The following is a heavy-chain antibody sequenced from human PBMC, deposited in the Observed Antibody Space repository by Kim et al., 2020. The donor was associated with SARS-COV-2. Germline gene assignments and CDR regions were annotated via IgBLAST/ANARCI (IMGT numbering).Heavy chain of an antibody. CDR1: GGSFSGYF. CDR3: ARGRAEVVPSPILGIGPHYDYYAMDV. D-gene: IGHD2-2*02. CDR2: INHYHSGNT. J-gene: IGHJ6*02. V-gene: IGHV4-34*01. Sequence: SETLSLTCAVFGGSFSGYFWSWIRQPPGKGLEWIGEINHYHSGNTNYNSSLKSLITISVDTSKNQFSLKMSPVTASDTALYYCARGRAEVVPSPILGIGPHYDYYAMDVCGQGTTVTVSS.